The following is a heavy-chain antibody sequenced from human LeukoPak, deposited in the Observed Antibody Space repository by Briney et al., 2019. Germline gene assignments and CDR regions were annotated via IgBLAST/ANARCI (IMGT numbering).Heavy chain of an antibody. D-gene: IGHD5-12*01. CDR1: GFTFSSYS. V-gene: IGHV3-48*04. CDR3: ASKGYSDWYFDL. CDR2: ISGSSGTI. J-gene: IGHJ2*01. Sequence: PGGSLRLSCAASGFTFSSYSMNWVRQAPGKGLEWVSYISGSSGTISYADSVKGRFTISRDNAKNSLYLQMNSLRAEDTAVYYCASKGYSDWYFDLWGRGTLVTVSS.